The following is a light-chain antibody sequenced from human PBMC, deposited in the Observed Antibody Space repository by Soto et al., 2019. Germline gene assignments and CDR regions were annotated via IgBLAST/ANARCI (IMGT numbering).Light chain of an antibody. J-gene: IGKJ3*01. CDR3: HLYGKSPGLFS. CDR1: QSVSNNY. CDR2: GAS. Sequence: EVILTQSPGTLSLSPEERATLSCRASQSVSNNYLAWYQQKPGQAPRLLIYGASSRATGIPDKFIGSGSGSDFSLTISRLEPEDFEVYFCHLYGKSPGLFSFGPGTKVDIK. V-gene: IGKV3-20*01.